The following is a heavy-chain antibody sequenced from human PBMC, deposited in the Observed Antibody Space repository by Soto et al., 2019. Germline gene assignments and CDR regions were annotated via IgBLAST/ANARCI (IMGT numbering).Heavy chain of an antibody. CDR3: AKDLRLFAVRGVPDH. D-gene: IGHD3-10*01. J-gene: IGHJ5*02. Sequence: QVQLVDSGGGVVYPGRSLTLSCAASGFTFSSYDMHWVRQAPGKGLEWVAVISYDGSNVNYVDSVKGRFTISRDNSNNTLYLQMNSLRADDTAVYYCAKDLRLFAVRGVPDHWGRGTLVTVSS. CDR1: GFTFSSYD. V-gene: IGHV3-30*18. CDR2: ISYDGSNV.